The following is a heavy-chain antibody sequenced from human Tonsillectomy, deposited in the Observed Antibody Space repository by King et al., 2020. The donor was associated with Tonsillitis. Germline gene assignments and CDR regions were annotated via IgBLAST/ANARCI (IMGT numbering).Heavy chain of an antibody. CDR1: GFTFSSYD. V-gene: IGHV3-13*05. J-gene: IGHJ3*02. D-gene: IGHD6-19*01. Sequence: VQLVESGGGLVQPGGSLRLSCAASGFTFSSYDMHWVRQATGKGLEWVSAIGTAGDPYYPGSVKGRFTISRENAKNSLYLQMISLRAGDTAVYYCAREGAGSGAFDIWGQGKMVTVSS. CDR2: IGTAGDP. CDR3: AREGAGSGAFDI.